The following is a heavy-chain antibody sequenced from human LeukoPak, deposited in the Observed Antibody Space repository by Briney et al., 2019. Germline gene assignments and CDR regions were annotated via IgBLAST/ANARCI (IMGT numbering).Heavy chain of an antibody. V-gene: IGHV3-74*01. J-gene: IGHJ4*01. CDR1: GFKFSSYW. D-gene: IGHD5-24*01. CDR3: VRDNAYTFDY. Sequence: HPGGSLRLSCAVSGFKFSSYWMNWVRQVPGKGLIWVAHINTNGDSANYADSVKGRFTISRDNAKSTLSLQMNSLRAEDTAIYYCVRDNAYTFDYWGQGTLVTVSS. CDR2: INTNGDSA.